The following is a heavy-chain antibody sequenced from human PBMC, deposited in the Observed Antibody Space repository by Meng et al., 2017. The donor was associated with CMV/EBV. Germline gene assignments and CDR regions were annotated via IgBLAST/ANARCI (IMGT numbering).Heavy chain of an antibody. CDR2: IIPIFGTA. Sequence: KISCAASGFTFSGFWMNWVRQAPGQGLEWMGGIIPIFGTANYAQKFQGRVTITTDESTSTAYMELSSLRSEDTAVYYCARGREPAARLDYYGMDVWGQGTTVTVSS. CDR1: GFTFSGFW. D-gene: IGHD2-2*01. V-gene: IGHV1-69*05. J-gene: IGHJ6*02. CDR3: ARGREPAARLDYYGMDV.